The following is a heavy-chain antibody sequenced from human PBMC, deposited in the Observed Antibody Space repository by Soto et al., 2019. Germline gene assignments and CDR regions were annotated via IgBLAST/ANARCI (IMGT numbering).Heavy chain of an antibody. D-gene: IGHD3-22*01. CDR3: ARSISMSVGPHYFDS. CDR2: IYYSGST. Sequence: SETLSLTCTVSGGSISSYYWSWIRQPPGKGLEWIGYIYYSGSTNYNPSLKSRVTMSVDTPKNQFSLKLSSVTAADTAVYYCARSISMSVGPHYFDSWGRGMLVTVSS. CDR1: GGSISSYY. V-gene: IGHV4-59*01. J-gene: IGHJ4*02.